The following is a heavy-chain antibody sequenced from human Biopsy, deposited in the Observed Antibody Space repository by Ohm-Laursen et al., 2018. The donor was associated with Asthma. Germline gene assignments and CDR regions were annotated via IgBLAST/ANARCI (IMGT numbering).Heavy chain of an antibody. CDR2: IYYSGTT. J-gene: IGHJ6*02. CDR1: GDSISSGGYY. CDR3: ARDRRVRFLEWPPAMDV. V-gene: IGHV4-31*11. D-gene: IGHD3-3*01. Sequence: PSQTLSLTWAVSGDSISSGGYYWSWIRQHPGKGLEWIGYIYYSGTTYYNPSLKSRVTISVDTSKNPFSLKLTSVTAADTAVYYCARDRRVRFLEWPPAMDVWGQGTTVTVSS.